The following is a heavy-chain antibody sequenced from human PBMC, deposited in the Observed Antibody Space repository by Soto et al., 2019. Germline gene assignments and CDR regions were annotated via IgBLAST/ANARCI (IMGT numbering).Heavy chain of an antibody. CDR1: GFTFSSYG. Sequence: QVQLVESGGGVVQPGRSLRLSCAASGFTFSSYGMHWVRQAPGKGLEWVAVIWYDGSNKYYADSVKGRFTNTRDNSKNTLYLQMNSLRAEDTAVYYCERDKAVAGTLQGWDYWGQGTLVTVSS. V-gene: IGHV3-33*01. CDR3: ERDKAVAGTLQGWDY. J-gene: IGHJ4*02. CDR2: IWYDGSNK. D-gene: IGHD6-19*01.